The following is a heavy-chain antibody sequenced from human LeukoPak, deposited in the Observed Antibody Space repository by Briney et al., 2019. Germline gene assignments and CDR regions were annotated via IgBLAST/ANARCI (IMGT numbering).Heavy chain of an antibody. D-gene: IGHD2-8*01. CDR1: GFTVRNYP. V-gene: IGHV3-23*01. CDR3: AKTLVLMVYAPFDY. J-gene: IGHJ4*02. Sequence: GGSLRLSCAASGFTVRNYPMGWVRHAPEKGLEWVSGTSGRSGHTYYADSVQGRFTISTDNSKNTLYLQMNSLRAEDTAVYYCAKTLVLMVYAPFDYWGQGTLVSVSS. CDR2: TSGRSGHT.